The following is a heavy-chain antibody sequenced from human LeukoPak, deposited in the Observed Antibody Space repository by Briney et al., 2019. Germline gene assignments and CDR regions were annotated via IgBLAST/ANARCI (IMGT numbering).Heavy chain of an antibody. J-gene: IGHJ4*02. CDR1: GFTFSSYA. V-gene: IGHV3-23*01. D-gene: IGHD3-16*02. Sequence: GGSLRLSCAASGFTFSSYAMSWVRQAPGKGLEWVSAISGSGGSTYYADSVKGRFTTSRDNSKNTLYLQMNSLRAEDTAVYYCAKNPPYDYVWGSYRYFDYWGQGTLVTVSS. CDR3: AKNPPYDYVWGSYRYFDY. CDR2: ISGSGGST.